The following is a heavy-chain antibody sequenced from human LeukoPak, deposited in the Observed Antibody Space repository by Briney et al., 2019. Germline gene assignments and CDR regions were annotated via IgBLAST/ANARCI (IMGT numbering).Heavy chain of an antibody. V-gene: IGHV4-59*01. CDR2: IYYSGTT. Sequence: PSETLSLTCAVSGGSIGSYYWSWLRQPPGRGLEWIGYIYYSGTTNYNPSLKSRVTTSVDTSKNQFSLKLTSVTAADTAVYYCAREDPQTTVPEGLDVWGQGTTVTVSS. CDR1: GGSIGSYY. J-gene: IGHJ6*02. D-gene: IGHD4-17*01. CDR3: AREDPQTTVPEGLDV.